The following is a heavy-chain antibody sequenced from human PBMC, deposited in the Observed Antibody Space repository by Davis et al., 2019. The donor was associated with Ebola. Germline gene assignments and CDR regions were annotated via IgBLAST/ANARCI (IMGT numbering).Heavy chain of an antibody. J-gene: IGHJ3*02. CDR2: IYYSGST. CDR3: ATYSSSSGDAFDI. D-gene: IGHD6-6*01. CDR1: GGSISSGDYY. Sequence: SETLSLTCTVSGGSISSGDYYWSWIRQPPGKGLEWIGYIYYSGSTYYNPSLKSRVTISVDTSRNQFSLKVNSVTAADTAVYYCATYSSSSGDAFDIWGQGTMVTVSS. V-gene: IGHV4-30-4*01.